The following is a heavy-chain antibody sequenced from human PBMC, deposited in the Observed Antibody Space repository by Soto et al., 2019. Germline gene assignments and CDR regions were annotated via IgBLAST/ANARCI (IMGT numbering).Heavy chain of an antibody. Sequence: GGSLRLSCAASGFTFTTYGMSWVRQTPGKGLEWVSAISGSGGSTYYCDSVKGRFTISRDNSKNTLYLQMNSLRAEDTAVYYCAKWGYDPDFDYWGQGTLVTVPS. CDR1: GFTFTTYG. CDR2: ISGSGGST. D-gene: IGHD3-16*01. J-gene: IGHJ4*02. CDR3: AKWGYDPDFDY. V-gene: IGHV3-23*02.